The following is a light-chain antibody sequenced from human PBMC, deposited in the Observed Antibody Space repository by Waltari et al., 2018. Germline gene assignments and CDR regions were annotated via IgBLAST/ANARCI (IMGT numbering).Light chain of an antibody. CDR3: QKRSNLALT. J-gene: IGKJ4*01. CDR1: QSVSSY. Sequence: EIVLTQSPATLSLSPGERATLSCRASQSVSSYLAWYQQKPGQAPRFLIYDASNRATAIPARFSGSGSGTDFTLTISSLEPEDFAFYYCQKRSNLALTIGGGTKVEIK. CDR2: DAS. V-gene: IGKV3-11*01.